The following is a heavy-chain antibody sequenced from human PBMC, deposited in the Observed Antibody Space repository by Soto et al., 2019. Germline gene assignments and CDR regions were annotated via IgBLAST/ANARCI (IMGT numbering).Heavy chain of an antibody. Sequence: SGPTLVNTTETLTLTCTFSGFSFTTTRMGAGWTRQPPGKALEWLAIIYWDGESRYNPLLRRRLTLTEDTTKNQVVLTMTNMDPKDTATYYCAHRDSTGTTTYFDSWGQGIPVTVSS. J-gene: IGHJ4*02. CDR2: IYWDGES. CDR3: AHRDSTGTTTYFDS. CDR1: GFSFTTTRMG. D-gene: IGHD1-1*01. V-gene: IGHV2-5*02.